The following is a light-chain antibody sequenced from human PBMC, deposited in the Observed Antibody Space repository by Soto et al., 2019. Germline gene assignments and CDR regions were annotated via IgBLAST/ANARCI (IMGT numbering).Light chain of an antibody. V-gene: IGKV4-1*01. Sequence: DIVMTQSPHSLAVSLGERATINCKSSQSVLYSSNNKNYLAWYQQKPGQPPKLLIYWASTRESGVPDRFSGSGSGTDFTLTISSLQAEDVAVYYCHQFYSVPFTFGPGTEVDIQ. J-gene: IGKJ3*01. CDR3: HQFYSVPFT. CDR2: WAS. CDR1: QSVLYSSNNKNY.